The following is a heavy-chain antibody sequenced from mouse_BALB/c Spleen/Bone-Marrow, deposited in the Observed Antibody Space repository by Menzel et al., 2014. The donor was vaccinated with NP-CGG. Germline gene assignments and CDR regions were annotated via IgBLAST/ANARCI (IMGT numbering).Heavy chain of an antibody. CDR3: ARDVPLYDVGYFDY. CDR1: GFTFSSFG. V-gene: IGHV5-17*02. J-gene: IGHJ2*01. Sequence: EVQGVESGGGLVQPGGSRKLSCAASGFTFSSFGMHWVRQAPEKGLEWVAYISSGSSTIYYADTVKGRFTISRDNPKNTLFLQMTSLRSEDTAMYYCARDVPLYDVGYFDYWGQGTTLTVSP. CDR2: ISSGSSTI. D-gene: IGHD2-14*01.